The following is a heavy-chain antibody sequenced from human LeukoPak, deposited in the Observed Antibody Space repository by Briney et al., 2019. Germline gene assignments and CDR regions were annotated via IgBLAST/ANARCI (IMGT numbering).Heavy chain of an antibody. V-gene: IGHV4-4*09. Sequence: TSSETLSLTCTVSGGSISNNYWSWVRQSPGKGLEWIAYIYSSGSTDYNPSLKSQVTISVDPSRNQFSLKLHSVTAADTAVYYCARRGLKLVGASTIYFDNWGQGFLVTVSA. CDR2: IYSSGST. J-gene: IGHJ4*02. D-gene: IGHD1-26*01. CDR3: ARRGLKLVGASTIYFDN. CDR1: GGSISNNY.